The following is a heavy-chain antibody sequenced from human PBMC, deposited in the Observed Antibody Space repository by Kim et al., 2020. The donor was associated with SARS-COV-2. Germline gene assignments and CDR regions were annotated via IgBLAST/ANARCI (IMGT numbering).Heavy chain of an antibody. V-gene: IGHV4-39*01. CDR3: ARHLGEDYDFWSGYYNKPDYYYYGMDV. D-gene: IGHD3-3*01. CDR1: GGSISSSSYY. Sequence: SETLSLTCTVSGGSISSSSYYWGWIRQPPGKGLEWIGSIYYSGGTYYNPSLKTRVTISVDTSKNQFSLKLSSVTAADTAVYYCARHLGEDYDFWSGYYNKPDYYYYGMDVWGQGTTVTVSS. J-gene: IGHJ6*02. CDR2: IYYSGGT.